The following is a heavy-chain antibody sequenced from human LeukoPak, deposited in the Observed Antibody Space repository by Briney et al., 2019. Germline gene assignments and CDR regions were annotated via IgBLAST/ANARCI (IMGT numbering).Heavy chain of an antibody. Sequence: GGSLRLSCAASGFTFSSYAMHWVRQAPGKGLEWVAVISYDGSNKYYADSVKGRFTISRDNSKNTLYLQMNSLRAEDTAVYYCARDELMVYAIPFDYWGQGTLVTVSS. CDR1: GFTFSSYA. J-gene: IGHJ4*02. CDR2: ISYDGSNK. V-gene: IGHV3-30-3*01. D-gene: IGHD2-8*01. CDR3: ARDELMVYAIPFDY.